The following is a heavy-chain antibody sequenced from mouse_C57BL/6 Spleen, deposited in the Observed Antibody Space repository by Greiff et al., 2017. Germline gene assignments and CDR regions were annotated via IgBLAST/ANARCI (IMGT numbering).Heavy chain of an antibody. D-gene: IGHD1-1*01. Sequence: QVQLQQPGAELVKPGASVKLSCKASGYTFTSYWMHWVKQRPGRGLEWIGTIDPNSGGTKYNEKFKSKATLTVDKPSSTAYMQLSSLTSEDSAVYYCARTYYYGSSSWYFDVWGTGTTVTVSS. V-gene: IGHV1-72*01. J-gene: IGHJ1*03. CDR2: IDPNSGGT. CDR3: ARTYYYGSSSWYFDV. CDR1: GYTFTSYW.